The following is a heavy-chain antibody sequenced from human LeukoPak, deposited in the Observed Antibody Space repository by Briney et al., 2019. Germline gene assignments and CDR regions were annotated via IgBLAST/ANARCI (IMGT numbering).Heavy chain of an antibody. Sequence: GGSLRLSCAASGFTFSSYAMGWVRQAPGKGLEWVSAISGSGGSTYYADSVKGRFTISRDNSKNTLYLQMNSLRAEDTAVYYCAKSFRNVVVITTSFDYWGQGTLVTVSS. CDR2: ISGSGGST. V-gene: IGHV3-23*01. CDR3: AKSFRNVVVITTSFDY. CDR1: GFTFSSYA. D-gene: IGHD3-22*01. J-gene: IGHJ4*02.